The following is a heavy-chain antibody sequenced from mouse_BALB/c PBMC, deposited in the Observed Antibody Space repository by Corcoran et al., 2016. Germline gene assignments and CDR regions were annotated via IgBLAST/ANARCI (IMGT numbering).Heavy chain of an antibody. J-gene: IGHJ4*01. V-gene: IGHV9-1*02. Sequence: QIQLVQSGPELKKPGETVKISCKASGYTFTNYGMNWVKQAPGKGLKWMGWINTYTGEPTYADDFKGRFAFSLETSASTAYLQINNLKNEDMATYFCARRYYGSSWGAMDYWGQGTSVTVSS. CDR3: ARRYYGSSWGAMDY. CDR2: INTYTGEP. CDR1: GYTFTNYG. D-gene: IGHD1-1*01.